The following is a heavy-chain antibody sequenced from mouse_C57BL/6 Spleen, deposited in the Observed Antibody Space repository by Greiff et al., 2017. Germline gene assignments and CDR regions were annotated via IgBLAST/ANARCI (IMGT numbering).Heavy chain of an antibody. CDR1: GYTFTSYG. Sequence: QVQLQQSGAELARPGASVKLSCKASGYTFTSYGISWVKQRTGQGLEWIGEIYPRSGNTYYNEKFKGKATLTADKSSSTAYMELRSLTSEDSAVYFCARDSITTVVGYFDYWGQGTTLTVSS. J-gene: IGHJ2*01. CDR2: IYPRSGNT. V-gene: IGHV1-81*01. CDR3: ARDSITTVVGYFDY. D-gene: IGHD1-1*01.